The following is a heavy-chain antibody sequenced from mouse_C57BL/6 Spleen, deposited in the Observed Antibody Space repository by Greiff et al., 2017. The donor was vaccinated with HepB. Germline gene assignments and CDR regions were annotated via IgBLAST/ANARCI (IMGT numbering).Heavy chain of an antibody. CDR3: VRLKDAMDY. CDR1: GFSFNTYA. V-gene: IGHV10-1*01. Sequence: EVMLVESGGGLVQPKGSLKLSCAASGFSFNTYAMNWVRQAPGKGLEWVARIRSKSNNYATYYADSVKDRFTISRDDSESMLYLQMNNLKTEDTAMYYCVRLKDAMDYWGQGTSVTVSS. CDR2: IRSKSNNYAT. J-gene: IGHJ4*01.